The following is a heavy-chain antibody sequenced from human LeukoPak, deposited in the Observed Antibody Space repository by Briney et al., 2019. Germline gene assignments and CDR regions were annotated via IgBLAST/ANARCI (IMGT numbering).Heavy chain of an antibody. Sequence: SVKVSCKASGGTFSSYAIGWVRQAPGQGLEWMGRIIPIFGTANYAQKFQGRVTITTDESTSTAYMELSSLRSEDTAVYYCAREGETAVAAPYYFDYWGQGTLVTVSS. J-gene: IGHJ4*02. D-gene: IGHD6-19*01. CDR1: GGTFSSYA. V-gene: IGHV1-69*05. CDR2: IIPIFGTA. CDR3: AREGETAVAAPYYFDY.